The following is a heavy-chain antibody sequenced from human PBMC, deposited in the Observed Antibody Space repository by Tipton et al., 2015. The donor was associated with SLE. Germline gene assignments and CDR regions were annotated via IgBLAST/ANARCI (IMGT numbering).Heavy chain of an antibody. CDR1: GFTFSNYA. D-gene: IGHD4-23*01. J-gene: IGHJ4*02. V-gene: IGHV3-30*04. CDR3: ARGTFEDYGGNSVLDF. CDR2: ISYDGSNK. Sequence: SLRLSCAASGFTFSNYAMHWVRQAPGKGLEWVAVISYDGSNKYYADSGKGRFTISRDNSKNTLYLQMNGLRAEDTAVYYCARGTFEDYGGNSVLDFWGQGTLVTVSS.